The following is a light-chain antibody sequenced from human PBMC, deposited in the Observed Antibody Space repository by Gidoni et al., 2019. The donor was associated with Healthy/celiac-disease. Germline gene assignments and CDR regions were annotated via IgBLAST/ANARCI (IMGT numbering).Light chain of an antibody. CDR3: QQYNSYSST. Sequence: DIQLSQSPSTLSASVGDRVHIPCRASQSISSWLAWYQQKPGKAPKLLIYKASSLESGVPSRFSGSGSGTEFTLTISSLQADDFGTYYCQQYNSYSSTFGQGTKVEIK. CDR1: QSISSW. V-gene: IGKV1-5*03. J-gene: IGKJ1*01. CDR2: KAS.